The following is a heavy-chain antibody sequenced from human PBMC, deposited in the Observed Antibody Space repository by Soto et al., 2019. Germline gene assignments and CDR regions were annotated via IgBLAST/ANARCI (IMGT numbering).Heavy chain of an antibody. J-gene: IGHJ4*02. CDR1: GFPFTGST. V-gene: IGHV3-21*01. Sequence: GGSRRLSCAASGFPFTGSTRNWVRQAPGKGLEWVSLVSFDSNYIYYADSVKGRFTISRDNAKNSVYLQMNSLRAEDTAVYYCARERGWQLYFDYWGQGALVTVSS. CDR2: VSFDSNYI. D-gene: IGHD6-13*01. CDR3: ARERGWQLYFDY.